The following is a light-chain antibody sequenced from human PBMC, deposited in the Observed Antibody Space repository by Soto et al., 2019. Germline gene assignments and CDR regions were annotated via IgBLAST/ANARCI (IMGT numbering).Light chain of an antibody. CDR2: QTS. CDR3: HQRQSWPRT. Sequence: VVLTQYTTTLSSFPCDRVTLSCRASQYINTRLAWYQHRPGQAPRLLIYQTSIRAAGIPARFSASGSGTDFTLTISDVQPEDFALYYCHQRQSWPRTFGQGTKVDNK. V-gene: IGKV3-11*01. CDR1: QYINTR. J-gene: IGKJ1*01.